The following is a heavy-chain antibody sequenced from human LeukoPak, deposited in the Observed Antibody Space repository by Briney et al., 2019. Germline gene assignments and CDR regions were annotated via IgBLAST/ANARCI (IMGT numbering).Heavy chain of an antibody. Sequence: GGSLRLSCAASGFTFSSYSMNWVRQAPGKGLEWVSSISSSSSYIYYADSVKGRLTISRDNAKNSLYLQMNSLRAEDTAVYYCAREARGDFWSGLAQEYFQHWGQGTLVTVSS. CDR3: AREARGDFWSGLAQEYFQH. CDR1: GFTFSSYS. D-gene: IGHD3-3*01. J-gene: IGHJ1*01. CDR2: ISSSSSYI. V-gene: IGHV3-21*01.